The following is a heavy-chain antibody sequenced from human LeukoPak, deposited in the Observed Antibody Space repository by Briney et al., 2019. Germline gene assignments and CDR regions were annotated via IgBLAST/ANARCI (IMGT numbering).Heavy chain of an antibody. CDR2: IYYSGST. Sequence: SETLSLTCTVSGGSISSSSYYWGWIRQPPGKGLEWIGSIYYSGSTYYNPSLKSRVTISVDTSKNQFSLKLSSVTAADTAVYYCAKDLKGWRMSAFDIWGQGTMVTVSS. V-gene: IGHV4-39*02. J-gene: IGHJ3*02. CDR3: AKDLKGWRMSAFDI. CDR1: GGSISSSSYY. D-gene: IGHD2-15*01.